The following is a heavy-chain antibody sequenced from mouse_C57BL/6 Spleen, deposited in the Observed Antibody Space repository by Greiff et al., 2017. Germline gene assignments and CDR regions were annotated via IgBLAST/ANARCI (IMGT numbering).Heavy chain of an antibody. V-gene: IGHV1-4*01. CDR2: INPSSGYT. CDR1: GYTFTSYT. CDR3: ARSTGRNWYFDV. D-gene: IGHD4-1*02. Sequence: VQLQQSGAELARPGASVKMSCKASGYTFTSYTMHWVKQRPGQGLEWIGYINPSSGYTKYNQKFKDKAKLTADKSSSPAYMQLSSLTSEDSAVEYCARSTGRNWYFDVWGTGTTVTVSS. J-gene: IGHJ1*03.